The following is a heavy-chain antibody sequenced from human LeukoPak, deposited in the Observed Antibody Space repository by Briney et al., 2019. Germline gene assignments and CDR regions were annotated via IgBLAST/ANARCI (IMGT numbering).Heavy chain of an antibody. CDR2: INPNSGGA. J-gene: IGHJ4*02. V-gene: IGHV1-2*06. Sequence: ASVKVSCKASGYTFTGYYMHWVRQAPGQGLEWMGRINPNSGGANYAQKSQGRVTMTRDTFISTAYMELSRLRSDATAVYYCARGDQRYYYDSSGYYSYWGQGTLVTVSS. CDR3: ARGDQRYYYDSSGYYSY. D-gene: IGHD3-22*01. CDR1: GYTFTGYY.